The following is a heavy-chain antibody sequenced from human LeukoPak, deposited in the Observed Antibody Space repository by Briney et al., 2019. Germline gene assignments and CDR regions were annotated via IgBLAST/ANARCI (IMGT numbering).Heavy chain of an antibody. D-gene: IGHD3-22*01. CDR2: ISGSGGST. CDR3: AKDVWDSSGYYVDY. Sequence: PGGSLRLSCAASGFTFSSYVMSWVRQAPGKGLEWVSSISGSGGSTYYADSVKGRFTISRDNAKNTLYLQMNSLRAEDTAVYYCAKDVWDSSGYYVDYWGQGTLVTVSS. CDR1: GFTFSSYV. V-gene: IGHV3-23*01. J-gene: IGHJ4*02.